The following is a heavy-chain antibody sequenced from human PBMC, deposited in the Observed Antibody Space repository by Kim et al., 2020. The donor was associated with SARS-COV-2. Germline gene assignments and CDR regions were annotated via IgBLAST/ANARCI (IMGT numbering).Heavy chain of an antibody. J-gene: IGHJ4*02. D-gene: IGHD3-10*01. V-gene: IGHV4-4*02. Sequence: SETLSLTCAVSGGSISSSNWWSWVRQPPGKGLEWIGEIYHSGSTNYNPSLKSRVTISVDKSKNQFSLKLSSVTAADTAVYYCATSPQPLRRYYYGSGSYFDYWGQGTLVTVSS. CDR1: GGSISSSNW. CDR3: ATSPQPLRRYYYGSGSYFDY. CDR2: IYHSGST.